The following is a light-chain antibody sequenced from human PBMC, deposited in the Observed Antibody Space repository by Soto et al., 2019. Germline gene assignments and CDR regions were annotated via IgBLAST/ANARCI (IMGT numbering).Light chain of an antibody. J-gene: IGKJ1*01. V-gene: IGKV3-20*01. CDR1: QTVTFSY. Sequence: EIVLPQSPGTLSLSPGERAAPSCRTSQTVTFSYLAWYQQKPGQAPRLLIFGASTRATGIPDRFRGSGSGTDFTLTITRLEPEDFGVYYCHQYGSSPQTFGQGTKVDIK. CDR3: HQYGSSPQT. CDR2: GAS.